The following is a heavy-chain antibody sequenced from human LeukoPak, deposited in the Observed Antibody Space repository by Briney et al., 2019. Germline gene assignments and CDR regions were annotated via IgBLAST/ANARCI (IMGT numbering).Heavy chain of an antibody. J-gene: IGHJ6*03. V-gene: IGHV1-2*02. CDR1: GFTFSRYY. CDR2: INLDSGDT. CDR3: ARDYYYCAGTIGSSYFYYMDV. Sequence: GASVTVSCKASGFTFSRYYMHWVRQAPGQGLEWMGWINLDSGDTQYAQKLQDRVTLSRDTSITTAYMEMTTLRSDDTAVFCCARDYYYCAGTIGSSYFYYMDVWGKGTSVIVSS. D-gene: IGHD3-10*01.